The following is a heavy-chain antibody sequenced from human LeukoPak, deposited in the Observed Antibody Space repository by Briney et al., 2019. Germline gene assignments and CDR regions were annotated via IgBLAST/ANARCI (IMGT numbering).Heavy chain of an antibody. D-gene: IGHD6-13*01. CDR3: AKGLGYSSSWYAPWFDS. J-gene: IGHJ5*01. CDR2: ISDTGGST. V-gene: IGHV3-23*01. CDR1: GFTFSSSA. Sequence: PGGSLRLSCAASGFTFSSSAMSWVRQAPGKGLEWVSSISDTGGSTYSADSVKGRFTMSRDNSKNTLFLQMNSLRAEDTAVYYCAKGLGYSSSWYAPWFDSWGQGILVSVSS.